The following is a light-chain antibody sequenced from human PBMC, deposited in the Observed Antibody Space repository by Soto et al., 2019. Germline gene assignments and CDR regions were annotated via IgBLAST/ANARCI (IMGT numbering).Light chain of an antibody. Sequence: DIPMTQSPASLSASVGDRVTITCRASQSISSYLTWYQQKPGQAPNLLIYSASTLSTGISSRFSGSGSGTDFTLTISSLQPEDFATYYCQQSYTTPSLFGQGTKLEIK. CDR1: QSISSY. CDR2: SAS. CDR3: QQSYTTPSL. V-gene: IGKV1-39*01. J-gene: IGKJ2*01.